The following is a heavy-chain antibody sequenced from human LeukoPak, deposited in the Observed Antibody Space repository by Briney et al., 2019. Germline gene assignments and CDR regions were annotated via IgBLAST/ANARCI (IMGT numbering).Heavy chain of an antibody. CDR1: GYTFTGYY. CDR3: AGNYDILTGYSS. J-gene: IGHJ5*01. V-gene: IGHV1-2*02. Sequence: SVKVSCKASGYTFTGYYMHWVRQAPGQGLERMGWINPNSGGTNYAQKFQGRVTMTRDTSISTDYMELSRQRSDDTAVYYCAGNYDILTGYSSWGQGTLVTVSS. D-gene: IGHD3-9*01. CDR2: INPNSGGT.